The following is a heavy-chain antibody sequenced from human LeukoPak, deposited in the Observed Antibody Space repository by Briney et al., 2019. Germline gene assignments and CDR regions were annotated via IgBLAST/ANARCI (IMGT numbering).Heavy chain of an antibody. V-gene: IGHV1-2*02. J-gene: IGHJ6*03. Sequence: ASVKVSCKASGYTFTGYYMHWVRQPPGQGLEWMGWINPNSGGTNYAQKFQGRGTMTRDTSISTAYMELSRLRSDETAVYYCARYHGDYYYYYYMDVWGKGTTVTVSS. CDR3: ARYHGDYYYYYYMDV. CDR2: INPNSGGT. CDR1: GYTFTGYY. D-gene: IGHD2-8*01.